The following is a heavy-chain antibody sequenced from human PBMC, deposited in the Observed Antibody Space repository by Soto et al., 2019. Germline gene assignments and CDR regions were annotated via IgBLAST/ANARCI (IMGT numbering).Heavy chain of an antibody. Sequence: GGSLRLSCAASGFTFSSYWMSWVRQAPGKGLEWVANIKQDGSEKYYVDSVKGRFTISRDNAKNMLYLQMNSLRAEDTDVYYCAKDQDILTGYYTLPGFDYWGQGTLVTVS. V-gene: IGHV3-7*03. D-gene: IGHD3-9*01. J-gene: IGHJ4*02. CDR3: AKDQDILTGYYTLPGFDY. CDR1: GFTFSSYW. CDR2: IKQDGSEK.